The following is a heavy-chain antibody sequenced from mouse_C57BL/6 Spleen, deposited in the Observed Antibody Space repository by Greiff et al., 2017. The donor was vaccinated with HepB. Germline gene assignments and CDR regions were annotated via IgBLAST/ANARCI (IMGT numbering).Heavy chain of an antibody. CDR3: ARNTYYYGDY. D-gene: IGHD5-1-1*01. CDR1: GYTFTSYW. CDR2: IHPNSGST. Sequence: VQLQQSGAELVKPGASVKLSCKASGYTFTSYWMHWVKQRPGQGLEWIGMIHPNSGSTNYNEKFKSKATLTVDKSSSTAYMQLSSLTSEDSAVYYCARNTYYYGDYWGQGTTLTVSS. J-gene: IGHJ2*01. V-gene: IGHV1-64*01.